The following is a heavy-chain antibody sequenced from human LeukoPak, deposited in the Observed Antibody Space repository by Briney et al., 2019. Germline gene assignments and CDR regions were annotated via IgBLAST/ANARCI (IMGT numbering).Heavy chain of an antibody. CDR1: GYTFTSYY. Sequence: ASLKVSCKASGYTFTSYYMHWVRQAPGQGLEWMGIINPSGGSTSYAQKFQGRVTMTRDTSTSTVYMELSSLRSEDTAVYYCAREGEVGAPMGYWGQGTLVTVSS. CDR3: AREGEVGAPMGY. CDR2: INPSGGST. V-gene: IGHV1-46*01. J-gene: IGHJ4*02. D-gene: IGHD1-26*01.